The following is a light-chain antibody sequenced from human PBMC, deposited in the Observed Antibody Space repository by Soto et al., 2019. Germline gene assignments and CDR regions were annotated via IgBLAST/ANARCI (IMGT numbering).Light chain of an antibody. CDR2: GAS. CDR1: QSVSSTY. J-gene: IGKJ2*01. Sequence: EVVLTQSPGTLSVSPGDRATLSCRASQSVSSTYLAWYQQKPGQAPRLVIYGASSRGTGIPDRFSGSGSGTDFTLTISSLEPEDFAVYYCQQYSSSLYTFGQGTKLEIK. V-gene: IGKV3-20*01. CDR3: QQYSSSLYT.